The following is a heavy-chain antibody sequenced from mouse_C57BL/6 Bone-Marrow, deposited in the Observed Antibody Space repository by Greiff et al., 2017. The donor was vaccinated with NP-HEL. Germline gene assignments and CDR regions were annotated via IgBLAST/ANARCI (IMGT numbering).Heavy chain of an antibody. D-gene: IGHD2-5*01. CDR2: ISSGSSTI. CDR3: ARTYYSNLWFAY. V-gene: IGHV5-17*01. Sequence: EVKLVESGGGLVKPGGSLKLSCAASGFTFSDYGMHWVRQAPEKGLEWVAYISSGSSTIYYADTVKGRFTISRDNAKITLFLQMTSLRSEDTAMYYCARTYYSNLWFAYWGQGTLVTVSA. J-gene: IGHJ3*01. CDR1: GFTFSDYG.